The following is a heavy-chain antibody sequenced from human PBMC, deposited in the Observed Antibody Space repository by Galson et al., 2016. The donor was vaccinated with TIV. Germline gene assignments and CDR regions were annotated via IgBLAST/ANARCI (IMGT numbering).Heavy chain of an antibody. CDR2: MNPNSGDT. CDR3: IVGTIDMAFDN. J-gene: IGHJ3*02. CDR1: GYTFTSYD. Sequence: SVKVSCKASGYTFTSYDIVWVRQATGQGLEWMGWMNPNSGDTGYAQKFQGRVTVTRDASTGTAYLEVSSLRSEDTAIYYCIVGTIDMAFDNWGQGTMITVSS. V-gene: IGHV1-8*01. D-gene: IGHD2-8*01.